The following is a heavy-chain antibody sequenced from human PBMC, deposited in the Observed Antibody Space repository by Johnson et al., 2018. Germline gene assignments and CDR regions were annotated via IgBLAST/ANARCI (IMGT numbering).Heavy chain of an antibody. CDR1: GFTFSSYG. CDR3: AREGRRRITYSYDTSKYYYYTDV. D-gene: IGHD3-22*01. Sequence: QVQLVESGGGVVQPGRSLRLSCAASGFTFSSYGMHWVRQAPGKGLEWVAVISYDGSNKYYADSVKGRFTISRDNSKNTLYLQMNSLRAEDTAVYSCAREGRRRITYSYDTSKYYYYTDVWGKGTTVTVSS. V-gene: IGHV3-30*03. CDR2: ISYDGSNK. J-gene: IGHJ6*03.